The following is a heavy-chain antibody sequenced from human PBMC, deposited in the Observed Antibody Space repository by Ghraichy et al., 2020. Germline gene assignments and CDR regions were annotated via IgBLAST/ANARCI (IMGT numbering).Heavy chain of an antibody. CDR3: ARGDAYSPGNYYYYYMDV. V-gene: IGHV3-30-3*01. D-gene: IGHD5-24*01. J-gene: IGHJ6*03. Sequence: GGSLRLSCVASGFTFSSYAMYWVRQAPGKGLEWVAIISIDGSDTFYADSVKGRFTISRDISKNTLYLQMSSLRAEDTAIYYCARGDAYSPGNYYYYYMDVWGKGNKVTVSS. CDR1: GFTFSSYA. CDR2: ISIDGSDT.